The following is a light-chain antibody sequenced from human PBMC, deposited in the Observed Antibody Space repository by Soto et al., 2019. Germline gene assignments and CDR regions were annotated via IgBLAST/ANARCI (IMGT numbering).Light chain of an antibody. Sequence: DIQMTQSPSSVSASVGDRVSITCLASQGISNWLAWYQQKPGRAPKLLIYAASSLQSGVSSRFSGSGSGTDFTLTISSMQPEDFANYYCQQGNSFPFTFGPGTKVDIK. CDR1: QGISNW. CDR3: QQGNSFPFT. CDR2: AAS. V-gene: IGKV1D-12*01. J-gene: IGKJ3*01.